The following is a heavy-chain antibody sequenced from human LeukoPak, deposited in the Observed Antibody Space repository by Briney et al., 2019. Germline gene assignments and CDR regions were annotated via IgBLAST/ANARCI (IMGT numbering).Heavy chain of an antibody. Sequence: ESGPTLVKPTQTLTLTCTFSGFSLSTTGVGVGWLRQPPGKALEWLALIYWDDDKRYSPSLKSRLTITKDTSKNQVVLTMTNMDPVDTDTYFCAHKAAVAGLIDYWGQGTLVTVSS. CDR3: AHKAAVAGLIDY. J-gene: IGHJ4*02. D-gene: IGHD6-19*01. CDR1: GFSLSTTGVG. CDR2: IYWDDDK. V-gene: IGHV2-5*02.